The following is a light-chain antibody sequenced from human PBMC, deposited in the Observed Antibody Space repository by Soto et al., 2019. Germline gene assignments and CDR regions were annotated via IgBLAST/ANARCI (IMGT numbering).Light chain of an antibody. J-gene: IGKJ1*01. Sequence: LSVYQGERATLSCRASQSVRSSIAWYQHKPGQAPRLLIYGASSRATGIPDRFSGSGSGTEFNLSISRLEPEHFAVYSCQQYGRLLWTIAEGTKLDI. CDR1: QSVRSS. V-gene: IGKV3-20*01. CDR3: QQYGRLLWT. CDR2: GAS.